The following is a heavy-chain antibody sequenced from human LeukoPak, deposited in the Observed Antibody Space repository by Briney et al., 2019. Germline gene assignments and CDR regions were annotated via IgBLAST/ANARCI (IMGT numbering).Heavy chain of an antibody. CDR1: GFSFSSYA. V-gene: IGHV3-23*01. CDR2: ISGSGGST. Sequence: QPGGSLILSCAASGFSFSSYAMNWVRQAPGKGLGWVSVISGSGGSTYYADSVKGRFTISRDNSKNKLYLQMNSLRVEDTAVYYCAKDREMNYYDSSGYCDYWGQGTLVTVSS. J-gene: IGHJ4*02. CDR3: AKDREMNYYDSSGYCDY. D-gene: IGHD3-22*01.